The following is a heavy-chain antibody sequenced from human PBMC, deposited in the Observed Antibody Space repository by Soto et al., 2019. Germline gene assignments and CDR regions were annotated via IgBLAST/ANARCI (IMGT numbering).Heavy chain of an antibody. CDR2: ISNNGAHT. V-gene: IGHV3-64*01. J-gene: IGHJ6*03. D-gene: IGHD6-13*01. Sequence: EAQLVESGGGLVQPGGSLRLSCAASGFTFSNYEMHWVRQAPGKGLEYVSGISNNGAHTDYAKSVKGRFTISRDNSENTLYLQMGSLRAEDMALYYCARRGYGSRWPNVYMDVWGKGTTDTVSS. CDR3: ARRGYGSRWPNVYMDV. CDR1: GFTFSNYE.